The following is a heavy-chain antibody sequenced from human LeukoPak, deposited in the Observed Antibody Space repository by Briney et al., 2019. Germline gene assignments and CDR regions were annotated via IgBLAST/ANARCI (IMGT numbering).Heavy chain of an antibody. CDR1: GGSISSYY. D-gene: IGHD5-12*01. CDR3: ARESGWLRWSWFDP. Sequence: PSETLSLTCTVSGGSISSYYWSWIRQPAGKGLEWIGRIYTSGSTNYNPSLKGRVTMSVDTSKNQFSLKLSSVTAADTAVYYCARESGWLRWSWFDPWGQGTLVTVSS. CDR2: IYTSGST. J-gene: IGHJ5*02. V-gene: IGHV4-4*07.